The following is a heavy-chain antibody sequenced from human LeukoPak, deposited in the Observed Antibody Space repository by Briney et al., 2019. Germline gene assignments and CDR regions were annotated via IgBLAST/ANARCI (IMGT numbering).Heavy chain of an antibody. Sequence: PGGSLRLSCAASGFTFSSYAMSWVRQAPGKGLEWVSAISGSGGSAYYADSVKGRFTISRDNAKNSLYLQMNSLRAEDTAVYYCARDRDPTRSWQFDYWGLGTLVTVSS. CDR2: ISGSGGSA. D-gene: IGHD6-13*01. J-gene: IGHJ4*02. V-gene: IGHV3-23*01. CDR3: ARDRDPTRSWQFDY. CDR1: GFTFSSYA.